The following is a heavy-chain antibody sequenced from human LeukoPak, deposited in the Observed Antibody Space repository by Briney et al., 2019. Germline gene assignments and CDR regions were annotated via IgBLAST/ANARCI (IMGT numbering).Heavy chain of an antibody. D-gene: IGHD3-22*01. V-gene: IGHV1-2*02. Sequence: ASVKVSCKASGYTFTGYYMHCVRQAPGQGLEWMGWINPNSGGTNYAQKFQGRVTMTRDTSISTAYMELSRLRSDDTAVYYCAREAVLVEHYYDSSGYYRPYYFDYWGQGTLVTVSS. CDR2: INPNSGGT. CDR1: GYTFTGYY. CDR3: AREAVLVEHYYDSSGYYRPYYFDY. J-gene: IGHJ4*02.